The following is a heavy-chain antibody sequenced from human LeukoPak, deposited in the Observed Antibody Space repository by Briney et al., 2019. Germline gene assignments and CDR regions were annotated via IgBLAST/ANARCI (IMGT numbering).Heavy chain of an antibody. CDR3: ARDSYGAYSGYVYFDY. J-gene: IGHJ4*02. D-gene: IGHD5-12*01. V-gene: IGHV3-74*01. CDR1: GFMFSSYW. Sequence: GGSLRLSCVASGFMFSSYWMNWVRQAPGKGLVWVSRINSDGSSTSYADSVKGRFTISRDNAKNTLFLQMNSLRAEDTAVYYCARDSYGAYSGYVYFDYWGQGTLVTVSS. CDR2: INSDGSST.